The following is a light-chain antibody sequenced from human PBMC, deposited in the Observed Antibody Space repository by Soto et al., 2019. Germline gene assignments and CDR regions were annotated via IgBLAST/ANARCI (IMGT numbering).Light chain of an antibody. Sequence: DIQMTQSPSTLSASVGDRVTITCRASQSISSWLAWYQQKPGKAPKLLLYDASSLESGVPSRFRGSVSGTEFTLTISSLQPDDFATYYCQQYNSYSQTFGQGTKVAIK. CDR2: DAS. V-gene: IGKV1-5*01. CDR1: QSISSW. CDR3: QQYNSYSQT. J-gene: IGKJ1*01.